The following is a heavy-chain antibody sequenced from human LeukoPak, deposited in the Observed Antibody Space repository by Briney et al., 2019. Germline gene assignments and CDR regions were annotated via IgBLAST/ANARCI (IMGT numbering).Heavy chain of an antibody. CDR3: ARAYYYGSGRAPFDL. CDR2: IYSGGST. V-gene: IGHV3-53*01. CDR1: GFTFSGCA. D-gene: IGHD3-10*01. Sequence: GGSLRLSCTASGFTFSGCAMSWVRQAPGKGLEWVSVIYSGGSTYYADSVKGRFTISRDNSKNTLYLQMNSLRAEDTAVYYCARAYYYGSGRAPFDLWGRGTLVTVSS. J-gene: IGHJ2*01.